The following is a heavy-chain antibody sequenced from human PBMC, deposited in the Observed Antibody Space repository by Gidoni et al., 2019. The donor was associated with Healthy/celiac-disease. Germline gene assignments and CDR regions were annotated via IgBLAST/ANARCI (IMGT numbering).Heavy chain of an antibody. CDR2: IKQDGSEK. D-gene: IGHD6-19*01. CDR1: GFTFSSYW. V-gene: IGHV3-7*03. CDR3: ARVGGSSGRRFQTTNFDY. Sequence: EVQLVESGGGLVQPGGSLRLSCAASGFTFSSYWLSWVRQAPGKGLEWVANIKQDGSEKYYVDSVKGRFTISRDNAKNSLYLQMNSLRAEDTAVYYCARVGGSSGRRFQTTNFDYWGQGTLVTVSS. J-gene: IGHJ4*02.